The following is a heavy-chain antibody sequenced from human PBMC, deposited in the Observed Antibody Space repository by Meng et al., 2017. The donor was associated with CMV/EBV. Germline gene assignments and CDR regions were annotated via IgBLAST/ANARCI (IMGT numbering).Heavy chain of an antibody. CDR3: ARGRAIFGVVTWAFGI. Sequence: GSLRPSCAVYGGSFSGYYWSWIRQPPGKGLEWIGEINHSGSTNYNPSLKSRVTISVDTSKNQFSLKLSSVTAADTAVYYCARGRAIFGVVTWAFGIWGQGTMVTVSS. V-gene: IGHV4-34*01. CDR1: GGSFSGYY. J-gene: IGHJ3*02. D-gene: IGHD3-3*01. CDR2: INHSGST.